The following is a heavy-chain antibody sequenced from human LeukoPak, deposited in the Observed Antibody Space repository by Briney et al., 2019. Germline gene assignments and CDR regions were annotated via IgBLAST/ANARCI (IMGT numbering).Heavy chain of an antibody. V-gene: IGHV3-20*04. CDR3: GRVHCSTNSCYDYYDYYMDV. Sequence: GGSLRLSCEASGFRFDDYSMNWVRHVPGKGLEWFAGINWDGASTGYRDSMKGRFTISRDNGKNSLYLQMNSLRVEDTAVYYCGRVHCSTNSCYDYYDYYMDVSGKGTTVTVSS. CDR2: INWDGAST. D-gene: IGHD2-15*01. CDR1: GFRFDDYS. J-gene: IGHJ6*03.